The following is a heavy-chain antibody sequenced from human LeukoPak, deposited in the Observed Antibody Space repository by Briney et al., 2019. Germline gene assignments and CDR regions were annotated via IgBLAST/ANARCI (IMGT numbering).Heavy chain of an antibody. V-gene: IGHV3-74*01. J-gene: IGHJ5*02. CDR2: INNDGSST. CDR3: ARAVPYFYGSVTYDWFDP. CDR1: GFTFSSYW. Sequence: GGSLRPSCGASGFTFSSYWMHWVRQAPGKGLVWGSRINNDGSSTSYADSVQGRFTISRDNAKNTLYLKMTSLRAEDTAIYYCARAVPYFYGSVTYDWFDPWGQGTLVTVSS. D-gene: IGHD3-10*01.